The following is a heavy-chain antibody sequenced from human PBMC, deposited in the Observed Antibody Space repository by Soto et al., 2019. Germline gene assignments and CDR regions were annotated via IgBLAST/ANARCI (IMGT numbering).Heavy chain of an antibody. CDR1: GGSFRPYY. J-gene: IGHJ6*02. Sequence: QVQLQQWGAGLLKPSETLSLTCAVYGGSFRPYYWSWIRQPPGKGLEWLGEINHRGSTNYNPSLRSRVTLLVETSKKHFSLKRSSVTAADTAIYYWARGGLYAPRDVWGQGTTVTFSS. D-gene: IGHD2-8*01. V-gene: IGHV4-34*01. CDR3: ARGGLYAPRDV. CDR2: INHRGST.